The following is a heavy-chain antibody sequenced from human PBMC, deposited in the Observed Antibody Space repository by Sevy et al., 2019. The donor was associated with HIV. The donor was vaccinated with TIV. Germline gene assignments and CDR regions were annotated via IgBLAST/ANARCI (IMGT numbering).Heavy chain of an antibody. Sequence: ASVKVSCKASGGTFSSYAISWVRQAPGQGLAWMGGIIPIFGTANYAQKFQGRVTITADESTSTAYMELSSLRSEDTAVYYCARDWGVATGPFDYWGQGTLVTVSS. J-gene: IGHJ4*02. CDR3: ARDWGVATGPFDY. D-gene: IGHD5-12*01. V-gene: IGHV1-69*13. CDR1: GGTFSSYA. CDR2: IIPIFGTA.